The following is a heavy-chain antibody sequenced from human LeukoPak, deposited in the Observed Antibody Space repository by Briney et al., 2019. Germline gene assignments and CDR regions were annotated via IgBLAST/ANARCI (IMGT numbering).Heavy chain of an antibody. Sequence: ASVKVSCKASGYTFTSYGISWVRQAPGQGLEWMGWISAYNGNTNYAQKLQGRVTMTTDTSTSTAYMELRSLRSDDTAVYYCAKRSYSSGLYYFDYWGQGTLVTVSS. CDR2: ISAYNGNT. CDR1: GYTFTSYG. J-gene: IGHJ4*02. V-gene: IGHV1-18*01. D-gene: IGHD6-19*01. CDR3: AKRSYSSGLYYFDY.